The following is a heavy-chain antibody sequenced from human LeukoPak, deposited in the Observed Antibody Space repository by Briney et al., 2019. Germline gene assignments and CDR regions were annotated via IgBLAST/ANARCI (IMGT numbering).Heavy chain of an antibody. CDR3: ARGPSGYHNT. V-gene: IGHV3-23*01. CDR1: GFTFSSYG. D-gene: IGHD5-12*01. Sequence: PGGSLRLSCAASGFTFSSYGMSWVRQAPGKGLEWVSGISGSGGRTYFADSVKGRFTISRDNSKNTLYLQMNSLRAEDTAVYYCARGPSGYHNTGGQGTLVTVSS. CDR2: ISGSGGRT. J-gene: IGHJ4*02.